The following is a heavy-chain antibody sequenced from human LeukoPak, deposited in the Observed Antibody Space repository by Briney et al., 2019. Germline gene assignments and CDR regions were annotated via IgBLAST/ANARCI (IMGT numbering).Heavy chain of an antibody. Sequence: GGSLRLSCAASGFAVSSHYMNWVRQAPGKGLEWVSVIYSDGSTYNADSVRGRFTISRDNSKNTLYLQMNSLRVEDTAVYYCARDRYFDLWGRGTLVTVSS. CDR3: ARDRYFDL. V-gene: IGHV3-53*01. CDR2: IYSDGST. CDR1: GFAVSSHY. J-gene: IGHJ2*01.